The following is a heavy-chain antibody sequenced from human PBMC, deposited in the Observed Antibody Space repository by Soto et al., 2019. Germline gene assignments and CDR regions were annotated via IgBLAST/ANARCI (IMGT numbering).Heavy chain of an antibody. CDR3: ARDGSTSWYSYDYHGMDV. D-gene: IGHD5-18*01. V-gene: IGHV3-7*05. Sequence: EVQLVESGGGLVQPGGSLRLSCAASGFTFRTYWLSWVRQVPGKGLEWVANINLDRSKKNYVDSVKGRFTISRDNARNSLYLQMSSLRAEDTALYYCARDGSTSWYSYDYHGMDVWGQGTTVTVSS. CDR1: GFTFRTYW. CDR2: INLDRSKK. J-gene: IGHJ6*02.